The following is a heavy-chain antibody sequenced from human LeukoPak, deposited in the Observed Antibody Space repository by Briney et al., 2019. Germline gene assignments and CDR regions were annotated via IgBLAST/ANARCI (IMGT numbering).Heavy chain of an antibody. CDR2: IWYDGSNK. Sequence: GGSRRLSCAASGFTFSSYGMHWVRQAPGKGLEWVAVIWYDGSNKYYADSVKGRFTISRDNSKNTLYLQMNSLRAEDTAVYYCANAVAGAFDYWGQGTLVTVSS. J-gene: IGHJ4*02. V-gene: IGHV3-33*06. CDR1: GFTFSSYG. CDR3: ANAVAGAFDY. D-gene: IGHD6-19*01.